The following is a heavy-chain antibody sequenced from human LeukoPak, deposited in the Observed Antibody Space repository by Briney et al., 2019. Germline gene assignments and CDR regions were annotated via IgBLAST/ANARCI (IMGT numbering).Heavy chain of an antibody. V-gene: IGHV1-2*06. CDR2: ININSGGT. CDR3: ARDSGITGTTGAIDY. J-gene: IGHJ4*02. D-gene: IGHD1-20*01. Sequence: ASVKVSCKASGYTFTGYYMHWVRQAPGQGLEWMGRININSGGTSYAQKFQGRVTLTRDTSITTAFMELCRLRSDDTAVYYCARDSGITGTTGAIDYWGQGTLVTVSS. CDR1: GYTFTGYY.